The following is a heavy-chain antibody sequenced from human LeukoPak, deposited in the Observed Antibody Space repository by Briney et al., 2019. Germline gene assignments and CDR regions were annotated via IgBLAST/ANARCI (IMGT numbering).Heavy chain of an antibody. D-gene: IGHD3-16*02. CDR2: ISAYNGNT. V-gene: IGHV1-18*04. Sequence: GASVKVPCKASGYTFTSYGISWVRQAPGQGLEWMRWISAYNGNTNHAQKLQGRVTMTTDTSTSTAYMELRSLRSDDTAVYYCARDRRGAILDYWGQGTLVTVSS. CDR3: ARDRRGAILDY. CDR1: GYTFTSYG. J-gene: IGHJ4*02.